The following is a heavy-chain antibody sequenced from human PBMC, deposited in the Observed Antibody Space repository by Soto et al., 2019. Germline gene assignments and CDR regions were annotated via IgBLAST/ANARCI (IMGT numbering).Heavy chain of an antibody. V-gene: IGHV3-23*01. CDR1: GFTFSSYA. CDR2: ISSSGGST. J-gene: IGHJ4*02. Sequence: EVQLLESGGGWVQPGGSLRVSCAASGFTFSSYAMSWVRQAPGKGLEWVSAISSSGGSTNYADSVKGRFTISRDNSKNTLYLQMNSLRGEDTAVYYCAKRPTTYYFDYWGQGTLVTVSS. CDR3: AKRPTTYYFDY. D-gene: IGHD1-7*01.